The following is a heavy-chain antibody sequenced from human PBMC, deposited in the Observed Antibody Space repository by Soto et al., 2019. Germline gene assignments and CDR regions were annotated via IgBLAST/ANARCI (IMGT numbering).Heavy chain of an antibody. CDR1: GFNVSSNY. J-gene: IGHJ6*03. V-gene: IGHV3-53*04. CDR3: ARRAYYYFYMDV. CDR2: IYSGGNT. Sequence: EVQLGESGGGLVQPGGSLRLSCAASGFNVSSNYMTWVRQAPGQGLEWLSVIYSGGNTYYTDSVKGRFTISRHNSENTLYLQMNSLRAEDTAVYYCARRAYYYFYMDVWGKGTTVTVSS.